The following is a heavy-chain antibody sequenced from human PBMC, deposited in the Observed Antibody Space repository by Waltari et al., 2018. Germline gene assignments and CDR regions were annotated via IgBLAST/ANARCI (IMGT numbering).Heavy chain of an antibody. V-gene: IGHV4-39*01. CDR1: GSSISSINYF. CDR3: ARLGGKSNFDY. CDR2: IYYSGSN. J-gene: IGHJ4*02. D-gene: IGHD2-15*01. Sequence: QLQLQESGPGLVKPSETLSLTCTVSGSSISSINYFWGWIRQPPGKGLGWIGNIYYSGSNYCNPSLRGRVTIAVDTSKNQFSLKVSAVTAADTAVYYCARLGGKSNFDYWGQGTLVTVSS.